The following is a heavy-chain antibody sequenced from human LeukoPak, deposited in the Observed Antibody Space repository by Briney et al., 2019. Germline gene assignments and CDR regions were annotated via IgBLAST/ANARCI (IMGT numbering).Heavy chain of an antibody. CDR1: GLSLSSFG. CDR2: IGYDGSHE. CDR3: ARLGDPAFLAPYYFDY. D-gene: IGHD3-16*01. J-gene: IGHJ4*02. Sequence: GGSLRLSCAASGLSLSSFGMHWVRQAPGKGLEWVAGIGYDGSHESEAESVKGRFTISRDNSRNTLYLQMNSLRAEDTAVYYRARLGDPAFLAPYYFDYWGQGTLVTVSS. V-gene: IGHV3-30*19.